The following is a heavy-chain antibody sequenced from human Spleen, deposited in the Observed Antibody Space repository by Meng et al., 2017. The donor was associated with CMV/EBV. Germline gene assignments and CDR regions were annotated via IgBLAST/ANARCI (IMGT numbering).Heavy chain of an antibody. Sequence: SETLSLTCTVSGGSITSYYWSWIRQPPGKGLEWVGSIYYSGSTFYNPSLESRVTISVDTSKNQFSLKLTSVTAADTAIYYCARGSWIHLEGLKFDSCGQGTLVTVSS. CDR1: GGSITSYY. J-gene: IGHJ4*02. CDR3: ARGSWIHLEGLKFDS. V-gene: IGHV4-59*12. D-gene: IGHD5-18*01. CDR2: IYYSGST.